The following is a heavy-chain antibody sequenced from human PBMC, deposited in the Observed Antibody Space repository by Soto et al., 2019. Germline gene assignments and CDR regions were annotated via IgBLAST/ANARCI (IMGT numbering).Heavy chain of an antibody. D-gene: IGHD1-1*01. V-gene: IGHV4-39*01. J-gene: IGHJ6*02. CDR2: LYYSGST. Sequence: SETLSLTCTVSGGSFSSSGYYWAWIRQPPGKGLEWIGTLYYSGSTYYNPSLKSRVTISADTSRNQFSLRLSSVTAADTAVYYCARRRVRDYGLDVWGQGTTVTVSS. CDR3: ARRRVRDYGLDV. CDR1: GGSFSSSGYY.